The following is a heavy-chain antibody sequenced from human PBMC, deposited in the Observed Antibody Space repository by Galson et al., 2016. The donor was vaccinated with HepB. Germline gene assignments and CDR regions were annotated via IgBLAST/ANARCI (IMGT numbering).Heavy chain of an antibody. J-gene: IGHJ4*02. CDR3: ARAYICHFDF. Sequence: SLRLSCAASGFIVSGTYMSWIRQAPGKGLEWVSIIFSGGSTFYADSVKGRFTISRDESTNTLYLQMDSLRDEHTAVYFCARAYICHFDFWGQGSLVTVSS. V-gene: IGHV3-53*01. D-gene: IGHD2-2*01. CDR1: GFIVSGTY. CDR2: IFSGGST.